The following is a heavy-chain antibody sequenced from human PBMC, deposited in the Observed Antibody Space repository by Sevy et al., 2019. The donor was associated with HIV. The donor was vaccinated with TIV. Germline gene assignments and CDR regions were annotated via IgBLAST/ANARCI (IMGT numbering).Heavy chain of an antibody. V-gene: IGHV3-15*01. CDR2: IKSKSDGGTT. J-gene: IGHJ4*02. CDR3: TTKRDFWSGYQYFDY. Sequence: GGSLRLSCAASEFSFSNAWMNWVRQAPGKGLEWVGRIKSKSDGGTTDYSAPVKGRFTISSDDSKNTLYLQMNSLKTKDTAVYYCTTKRDFWSGYQYFDYWGQGTLVTVSS. D-gene: IGHD3-3*01. CDR1: EFSFSNAW.